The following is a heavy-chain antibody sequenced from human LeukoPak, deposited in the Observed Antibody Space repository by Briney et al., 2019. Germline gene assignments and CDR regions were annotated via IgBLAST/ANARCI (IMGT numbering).Heavy chain of an antibody. CDR1: GYTFTSYD. V-gene: IGHV1-8*01. CDR2: MNPNSGNT. J-gene: IGHJ4*02. CDR3: ARGARGYSYGYKVPDFDY. Sequence: GASVKVSCKASGYTFTSYDINWVRQATGQGLEWMGRMNPNSGNTGYAQKFQGRVTMTRNTSISTAYMELSSLGSEDTAVYYCARGARGYSYGYKVPDFDYWGQGTLVTVSS. D-gene: IGHD5-18*01.